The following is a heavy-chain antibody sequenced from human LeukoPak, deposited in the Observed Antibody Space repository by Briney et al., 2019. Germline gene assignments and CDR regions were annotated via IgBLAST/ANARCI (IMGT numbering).Heavy chain of an antibody. CDR3: ARHVGNSGSGSYLTYFDY. CDR2: IYYSGST. J-gene: IGHJ4*02. D-gene: IGHD3-10*01. Sequence: SETLSLTCTVSGGSISSYYWSWIRHPPGKGLEGIGHIYYSGSTHYNPSLKSRVTISVDTSKNQFSLKVSSVTAADTAVYYCARHVGNSGSGSYLTYFDYWGQGTLVTVSS. V-gene: IGHV4-59*08. CDR1: GGSISSYY.